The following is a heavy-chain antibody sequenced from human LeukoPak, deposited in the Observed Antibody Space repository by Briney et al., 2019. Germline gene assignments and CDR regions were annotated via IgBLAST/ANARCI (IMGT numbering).Heavy chain of an antibody. Sequence: GGSLRLSCAASGFTFSSYGMHWVRQAPGKGLEWVAFIRYDGSNKYYADSVKGRFTISRDNSKNTLYLRMNSLRAEDTAVYYCAKDLFGHGDSPLLGYWGQGTLVTVSS. J-gene: IGHJ4*02. CDR2: IRYDGSNK. CDR3: AKDLFGHGDSPLLGY. V-gene: IGHV3-30*02. D-gene: IGHD4-17*01. CDR1: GFTFSSYG.